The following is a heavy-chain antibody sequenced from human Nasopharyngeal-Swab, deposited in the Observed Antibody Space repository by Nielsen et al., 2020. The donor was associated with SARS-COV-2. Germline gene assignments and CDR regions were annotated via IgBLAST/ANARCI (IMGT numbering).Heavy chain of an antibody. Sequence: GESLKISCAASGFTFSNYGMHWVRQAPGKGPEWVAVIWYDGSNKYYADSVKGRFTISRDNSKNTVYLQMNSLRAEDTAVYYCARDHYYDSSGLDYWGQGTLVTVSS. CDR3: ARDHYYDSSGLDY. CDR1: GFTFSNYG. J-gene: IGHJ4*02. V-gene: IGHV3-33*01. D-gene: IGHD3-22*01. CDR2: IWYDGSNK.